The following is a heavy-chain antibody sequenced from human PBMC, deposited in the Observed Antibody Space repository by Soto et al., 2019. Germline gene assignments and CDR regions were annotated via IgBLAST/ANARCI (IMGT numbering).Heavy chain of an antibody. CDR3: ARDDVSMVTTFLDY. Sequence: GGSLRLSCGASGFPFNDYAMRWVRQAPGKGLEWVAVIWHDGSNEHYADSVKGRFRIARDNSNNTLYLQMNSLRGEDTALYYCARDDVSMVTTFLDYWGLGTLVTVSS. CDR1: GFPFNDYA. J-gene: IGHJ4*02. V-gene: IGHV3-33*01. CDR2: IWHDGSNE. D-gene: IGHD2-21*02.